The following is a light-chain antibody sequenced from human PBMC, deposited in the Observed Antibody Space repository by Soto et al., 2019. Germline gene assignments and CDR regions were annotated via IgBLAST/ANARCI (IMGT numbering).Light chain of an antibody. CDR3: QSYDSSLSVV. J-gene: IGLJ2*01. CDR2: NNN. Sequence: QAVVTQPPSVSGAPGQRVTISCTGSSSNIGAGYDVHWYQQFPGTAPKLLIYNNNRRPSGVPDRFSGSKSGTSASLAITGHQAEDEADYYCQSYDSSLSVVFGGGTKLTVL. CDR1: SSNIGAGYD. V-gene: IGLV1-40*01.